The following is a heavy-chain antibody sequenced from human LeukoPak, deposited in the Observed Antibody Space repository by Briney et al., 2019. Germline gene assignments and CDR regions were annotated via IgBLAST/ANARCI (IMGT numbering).Heavy chain of an antibody. J-gene: IGHJ5*02. D-gene: IGHD3-10*01. CDR2: TYYKSKWYN. CDR3: AREKVIRGGNWFDP. CDR1: GDSVPSNGAA. Sequence: SQTLSLTCAISGDSVPSNGAAWNWIRQSPSSGLEWLGRTYYKSKWYNDYAVSVKSRITISPDTSKNQFSLQLNSVTPEDTAVHYCAREKVIRGGNWFDPWGQGTLVTVSS. V-gene: IGHV6-1*01.